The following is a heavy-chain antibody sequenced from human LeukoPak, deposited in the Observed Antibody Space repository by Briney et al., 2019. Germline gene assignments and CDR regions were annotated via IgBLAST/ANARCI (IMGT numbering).Heavy chain of an antibody. D-gene: IGHD3-3*01. Sequence: SETLSLTCTDSGGSISSSSYYWGWIRQPPGKGLEWIGSIYYSGSTYYNPSLKSRVTIPVDTSKNQFSLKLSSVTAADTAVYYCARDAPFWSGSGTQFDSWGQGTLVTVSS. CDR2: IYYSGST. CDR1: GGSISSSSYY. CDR3: ARDAPFWSGSGTQFDS. V-gene: IGHV4-39*07. J-gene: IGHJ5*01.